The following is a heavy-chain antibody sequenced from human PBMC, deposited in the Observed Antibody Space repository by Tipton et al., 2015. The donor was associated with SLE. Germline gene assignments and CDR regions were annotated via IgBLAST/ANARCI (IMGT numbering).Heavy chain of an antibody. V-gene: IGHV4-39*02. D-gene: IGHD1-14*01. CDR1: GGSISSSSYY. CDR3: ARDRKGAFDI. CDR2: IYYSGST. Sequence: TLSLTCTVSGGSISSSSYYWGWIRQPPGKGLEWIGSIYYSGSTYYNPSLKSRVTISVDTSKNQFSLKLSSVTAADTAVYYCARDRKGAFDIWGQGTMVTVSS. J-gene: IGHJ3*02.